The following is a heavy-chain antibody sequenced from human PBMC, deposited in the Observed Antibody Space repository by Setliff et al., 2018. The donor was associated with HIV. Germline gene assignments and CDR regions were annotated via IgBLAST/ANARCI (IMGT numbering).Heavy chain of an antibody. CDR3: ARITSRITIFAY. D-gene: IGHD3-3*01. V-gene: IGHV1-8*01. CDR2: MNPSSGKT. J-gene: IGHJ4*02. CDR1: GYSFISHD. Sequence: ASVKVSCKASGYSFISHDINWVRQATGQGPEWMGWMNPSSGKTGYAEKFQGRITMTRNTSTSTAYMEMSSLRSEDTAVYYCARITSRITIFAYWGREPWSPS.